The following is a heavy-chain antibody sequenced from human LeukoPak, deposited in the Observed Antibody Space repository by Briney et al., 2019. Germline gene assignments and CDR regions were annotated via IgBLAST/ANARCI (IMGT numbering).Heavy chain of an antibody. D-gene: IGHD3-9*01. CDR3: AKAVNFDWLPNDY. J-gene: IGHJ4*02. Sequence: GGSLRLSCAASGFTFMSYAMTWVRPAPGKGLEWVSGISGSGGSRYYADSVKGRFTISRDNSKNTLYLQMNSLRAEDTAVYYCAKAVNFDWLPNDYWGQGTLVTVSS. CDR2: ISGSGGSR. V-gene: IGHV3-23*01. CDR1: GFTFMSYA.